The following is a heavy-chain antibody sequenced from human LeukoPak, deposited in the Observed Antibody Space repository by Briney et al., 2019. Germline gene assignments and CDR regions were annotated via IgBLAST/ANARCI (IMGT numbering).Heavy chain of an antibody. Sequence: GGSLRLSCAATGFTFSTYGMHWVRQAPGKGLEWVAVISYDGSNKYYADSVKGRFTISRDNSKNTLYLQMNSLRAEDTAVYYCAKGDGSYYYYYYGMDVWGQGTTVTVSS. D-gene: IGHD1-26*01. CDR2: ISYDGSNK. J-gene: IGHJ6*02. CDR1: GFTFSTYG. V-gene: IGHV3-30*18. CDR3: AKGDGSYYYYYYGMDV.